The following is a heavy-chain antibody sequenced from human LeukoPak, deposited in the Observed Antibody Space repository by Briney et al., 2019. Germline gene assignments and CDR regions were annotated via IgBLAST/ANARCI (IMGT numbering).Heavy chain of an antibody. J-gene: IGHJ4*02. CDR1: GGSISSNNW. V-gene: IGHV4-4*02. D-gene: IGHD1-1*01. CDR2: IYHSGSP. CDR3: AKVNINNWHSCDY. Sequence: PSETLSLTCAVSGGSISSNNWWGWVRQPPGKGLEWIGEIYHSGSPNYNPSLKSRVTITVDKSKNHFSLNLSSVTAADTAVYYCAKVNINNWHSCDYWGQGTLVTVSS.